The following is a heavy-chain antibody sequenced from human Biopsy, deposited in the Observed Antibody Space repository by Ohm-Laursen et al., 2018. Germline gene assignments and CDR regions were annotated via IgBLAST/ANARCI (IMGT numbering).Heavy chain of an antibody. CDR2: ISGYNGNT. CDR3: VRGTGSQYFDY. J-gene: IGHJ4*02. V-gene: IGHV1-18*01. CDR1: GYFFSSYG. D-gene: IGHD1-26*01. Sequence: ASVKVSCKASGYFFSSYGLNWVRQAPGQGLEWMGRISGYNGNTNYAQKFQGRVTMTIDSSASTAYLELRSLRSDGTAFYYCVRGTGSQYFDYWGQGTLVTVSS.